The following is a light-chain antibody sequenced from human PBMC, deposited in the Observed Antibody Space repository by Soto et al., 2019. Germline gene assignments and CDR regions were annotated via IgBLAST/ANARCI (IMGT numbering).Light chain of an antibody. CDR2: GAS. J-gene: IGKJ4*01. V-gene: IGKV3-20*01. CDR3: QQYGSSPPVT. CDR1: HSVSSSY. Sequence: EIVLTQSPGTLSLSPGERATLSCRASHSVSSSYLAWYQQKPGQAPRLLIYGASSRATGIPDRFSGSGSGTDFTLTISRLEPEDFAVYYCQQYGSSPPVTFSGGTKVDIK.